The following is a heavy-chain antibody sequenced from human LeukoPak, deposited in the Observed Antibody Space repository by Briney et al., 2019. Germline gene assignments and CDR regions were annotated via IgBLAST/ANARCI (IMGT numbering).Heavy chain of an antibody. CDR3: AKHFGSGDYYNFFDD. CDR2: ISATGGST. D-gene: IGHD3-10*01. J-gene: IGHJ4*02. CDR1: GFTLSSYV. V-gene: IGHV3-23*01. Sequence: PGGCLRLSCAASGFTLSSYVMSWVRQAPGKGLEWVSSISATGGSTYYADSVKGRFTISRDNSKNTLFLQMNSLRAEDTALYYCAKHFGSGDYYNFFDDWGQGTLVSVSS.